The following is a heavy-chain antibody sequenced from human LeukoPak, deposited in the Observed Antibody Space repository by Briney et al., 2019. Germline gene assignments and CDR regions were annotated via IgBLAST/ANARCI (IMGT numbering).Heavy chain of an antibody. Sequence: SENLSCNSTVSAGSISSYYWSWIRQPAGHGLEWIRRIYPSGSTNDNASPKRRVRMSVDTSKHQFSLQLSSVPAADAVVFYCARENSGSYREFDYWGQGTLVTVSS. CDR1: AGSISSYY. J-gene: IGHJ4*02. V-gene: IGHV4-4*07. CDR3: ARENSGSYREFDY. CDR2: IYPSGST. D-gene: IGHD1-26*01.